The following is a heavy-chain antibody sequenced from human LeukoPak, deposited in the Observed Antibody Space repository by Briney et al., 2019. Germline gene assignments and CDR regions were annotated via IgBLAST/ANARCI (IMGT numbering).Heavy chain of an antibody. Sequence: ASGKVSCKASGATFSSYAISWVRQAPGQGLEWMGRIIPILGIANYAQKFQGRVTITADNSTSTAYMELSSLRSEDTAVYYCASADSSGYSLEYWGQGTLVTVSS. D-gene: IGHD3-22*01. CDR3: ASADSSGYSLEY. CDR1: GATFSSYA. J-gene: IGHJ4*02. V-gene: IGHV1-69*04. CDR2: IIPILGIA.